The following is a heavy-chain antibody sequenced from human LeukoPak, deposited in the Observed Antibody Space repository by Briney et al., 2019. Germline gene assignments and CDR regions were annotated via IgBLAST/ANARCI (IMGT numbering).Heavy chain of an antibody. J-gene: IGHJ3*02. CDR3: ARPDEYCSSTSCYPDAFDI. CDR2: IYHSGST. Sequence: SETLSLTCAVSGGSISSSNWWSWVRQPPGKGLEWIGEIYHSGSTNYNPSLKSRVTISVDKSKNQFSLKLSSVTAADTAVYYCARPDEYCSSTSCYPDAFDIWGQGTMVTVSS. CDR1: GGSISSSNW. D-gene: IGHD2-2*01. V-gene: IGHV4-4*02.